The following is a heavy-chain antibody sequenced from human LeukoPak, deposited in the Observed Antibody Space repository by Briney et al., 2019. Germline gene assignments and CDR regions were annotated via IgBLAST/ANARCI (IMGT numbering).Heavy chain of an antibody. J-gene: IGHJ4*02. Sequence: SETLSLTCTVSGGSISTYYWSWVRQPPGKGLEWIGYGYYSGSTDYIPSLKSRVTISLDTSKNHFSLKLTSVTAADTAVYYCASQLGYFDYWGQGTLVTVSS. V-gene: IGHV4-59*08. CDR3: ASQLGYFDY. CDR1: GGSISTYY. D-gene: IGHD6-13*01. CDR2: GYYSGST.